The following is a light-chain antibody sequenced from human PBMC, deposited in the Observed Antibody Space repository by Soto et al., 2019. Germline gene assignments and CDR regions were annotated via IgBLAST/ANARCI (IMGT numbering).Light chain of an antibody. CDR2: GAS. Sequence: IVFTQFPAILAFLPGGQGTPPLRASQSVSSSYLAWYQHKPGQAPRLLIHGASSRVTGIPDRLSGSGSGTDFTLTITRLEPEDFAVYYCQQYQSLTFGGGTKVDNK. CDR1: QSVSSSY. V-gene: IGKV3-20*01. J-gene: IGKJ4*01. CDR3: QQYQSLT.